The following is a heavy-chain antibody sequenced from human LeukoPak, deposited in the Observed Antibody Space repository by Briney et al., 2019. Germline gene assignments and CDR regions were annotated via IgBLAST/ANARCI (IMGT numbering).Heavy chain of an antibody. CDR1: GFTVSSNY. CDR2: IYSGGST. V-gene: IGHV3-53*01. CDR3: ARDFPTFDP. J-gene: IGHJ5*02. Sequence: GGSLSLSCAASGFTVSSNYMSWVRQAPGEGREWVSVIYSGGSTYYADSVKGRFTISRDNSKNTLYLQMNSLRAEYTAVYYCARDFPTFDPWGQGTLVTVSS.